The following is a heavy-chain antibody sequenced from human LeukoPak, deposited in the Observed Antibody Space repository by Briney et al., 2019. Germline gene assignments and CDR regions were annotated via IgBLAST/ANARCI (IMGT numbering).Heavy chain of an antibody. CDR2: IIPIFGTA. D-gene: IGHD3-22*01. CDR3: ARATRTYYYDSNPRHDAFDI. V-gene: IGHV1-69*13. J-gene: IGHJ3*02. Sequence: GASVKVSCKASGGTFSSYAISWMRQAPGQGLEWMGGIIPIFGTANYAQKFQGRVTITADESTSTAYMELSSLRSEDTAVYYCARATRTYYYDSNPRHDAFDIWGQGTMVTVSS. CDR1: GGTFSSYA.